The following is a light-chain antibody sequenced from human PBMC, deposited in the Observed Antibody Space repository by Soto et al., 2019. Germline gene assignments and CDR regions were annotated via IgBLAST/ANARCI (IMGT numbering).Light chain of an antibody. CDR3: LQDINYHWT. CDR1: QGIGNA. V-gene: IGKV1-6*01. Sequence: AIQMTQSPSSLSASVGDRVTISCRASQGIGNALGWYQQKPGKPPKVLIYGASNLQSGVPPRFRFSGSLKYLTLGISSLQPEDSATYYCLQDINYHWTVGQGTKVDIK. CDR2: GAS. J-gene: IGKJ1*01.